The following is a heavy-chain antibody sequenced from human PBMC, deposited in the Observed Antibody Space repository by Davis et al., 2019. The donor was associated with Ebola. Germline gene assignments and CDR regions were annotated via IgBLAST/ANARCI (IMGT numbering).Heavy chain of an antibody. J-gene: IGHJ4*02. D-gene: IGHD3-16*01. Sequence: GESLKISCAASGFSFSTYAMSWVRQAPGTGLEWVSGIFGSGESTSYADSVKGRFTISRDNSQNTLYLQMNSLRIEDTAVYYCAKSAALRGTRAIDYWGQGTLVTVSS. V-gene: IGHV3-23*01. CDR1: GFSFSTYA. CDR2: IFGSGEST. CDR3: AKSAALRGTRAIDY.